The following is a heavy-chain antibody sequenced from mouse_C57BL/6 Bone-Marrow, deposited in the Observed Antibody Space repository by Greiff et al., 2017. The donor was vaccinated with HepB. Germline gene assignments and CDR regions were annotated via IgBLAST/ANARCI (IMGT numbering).Heavy chain of an antibody. CDR1: GFTFSNYW. CDR3: TAYYDYDDWYFDG. CDR2: IRLKSDNYAT. Sequence: EVKLVESGGGLVQPGGSMKLSCVASGFTFSNYWMNWVRQSPEKGLEWVAQIRLKSDNYATHYAESVKGRFTISREDSKSTVYLQMNNFSAEDTGIHYCTAYYDYDDWYFDGGGTGTTVTVSS. J-gene: IGHJ1*03. D-gene: IGHD2-4*01. V-gene: IGHV6-3*01.